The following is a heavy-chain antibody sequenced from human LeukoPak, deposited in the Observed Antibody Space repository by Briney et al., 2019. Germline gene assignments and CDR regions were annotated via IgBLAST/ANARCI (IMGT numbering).Heavy chain of an antibody. D-gene: IGHD3-3*01. CDR1: DYSISSGNY. Sequence: SETLSLTCAVSDYSISSGNYWHWIRQPPGKGLEWIGYMHDSGSTKDNPSLKSRVSISIDTSKNQVSLQLTSVTAADTAIYYCARSAEWIRNALDIWGQGTVVSVSS. J-gene: IGHJ3*02. CDR3: ARSAEWIRNALDI. CDR2: MHDSGST. V-gene: IGHV4-28*01.